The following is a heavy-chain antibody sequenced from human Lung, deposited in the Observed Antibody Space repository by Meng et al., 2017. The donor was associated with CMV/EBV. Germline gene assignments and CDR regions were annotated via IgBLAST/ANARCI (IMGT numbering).Heavy chain of an antibody. V-gene: IGHV3-53*01. CDR3: ATEPGYSSAWEN. D-gene: IGHD2-15*01. CDR2: IYSGGNT. CDR1: GFIVSTKY. Sequence: SCAVSGFIVSTKYMSWVRQAPGKGLEWVSTIYSGGNTYSADAVKGRFTISRDNSKNILYLQMKGLTAKDTDVYYCATEPGYSSAWENWGQGNLVTVSS. J-gene: IGHJ4*02.